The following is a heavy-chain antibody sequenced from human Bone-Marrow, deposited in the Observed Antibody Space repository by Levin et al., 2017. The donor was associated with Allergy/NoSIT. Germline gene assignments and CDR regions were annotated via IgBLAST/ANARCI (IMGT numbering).Heavy chain of an antibody. Sequence: GGSLRLSCAASGFTFSDYYMSWIRQAPGKGLEWVSYISSSSSYTNYADSVKGRFTISRDNAKNSLYLQMNSLRAEDTAVYYCARPGLRYFAENWFDPWGQGTLVTVSS. V-gene: IGHV3-11*03. CDR1: GFTFSDYY. J-gene: IGHJ5*02. D-gene: IGHD3-9*01. CDR3: ARPGLRYFAENWFDP. CDR2: ISSSSSYT.